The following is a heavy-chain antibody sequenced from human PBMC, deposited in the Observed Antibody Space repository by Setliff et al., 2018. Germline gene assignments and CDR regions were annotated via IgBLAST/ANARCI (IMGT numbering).Heavy chain of an antibody. CDR3: ARGALMSWGSYRTKFDP. CDR1: GYTFTSYD. V-gene: IGHV1-8*02. CDR2: MNPNSGNT. Sequence: ASVKVSCKASGYTFTSYDINWVRQATGQGLEWMGWMNPNSGNTGYAQKFQGRVTMTRNTSISTAYMELSSLRSEDTAVYYCARGALMSWGSYRTKFDPWGQGTLVTVSS. J-gene: IGHJ5*02. D-gene: IGHD3-16*02.